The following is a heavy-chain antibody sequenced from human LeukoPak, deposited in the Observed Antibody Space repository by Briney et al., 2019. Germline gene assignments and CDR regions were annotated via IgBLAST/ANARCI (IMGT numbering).Heavy chain of an antibody. CDR1: GFTVSSNY. V-gene: IGHV3-66*02. J-gene: IGHJ4*02. D-gene: IGHD1-26*01. Sequence: GGSLRLSCAASGFTVSSNYMSWVPQAPGKGLEWVSVIYRGGTTYYADSVKGRFTISRDNSKNTLYLQMNSLGDEDTAVYYCARELHLGQGTLVTVSS. CDR2: IYRGGTT. CDR3: ARELH.